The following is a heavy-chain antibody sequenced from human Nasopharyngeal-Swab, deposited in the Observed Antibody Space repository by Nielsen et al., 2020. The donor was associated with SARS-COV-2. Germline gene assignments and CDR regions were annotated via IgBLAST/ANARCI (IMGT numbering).Heavy chain of an antibody. CDR3: AKPSPDYGDYGRNY. CDR2: ISSSSSYI. CDR1: GFTFSSYS. Sequence: GESLKISCAASGFTFSSYSMNWVRQAPGKGLEWVSSISSSSSYIYYADSVKGRFTISRDNAKNSLYLQMNSLRAEDTAVYYCAKPSPDYGDYGRNYWGQGTLVTVSS. D-gene: IGHD4-17*01. V-gene: IGHV3-21*04. J-gene: IGHJ4*02.